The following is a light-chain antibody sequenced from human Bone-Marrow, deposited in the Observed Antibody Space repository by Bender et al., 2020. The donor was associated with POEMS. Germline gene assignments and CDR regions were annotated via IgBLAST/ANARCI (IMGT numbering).Light chain of an antibody. J-gene: IGLJ1*01. Sequence: QSVLTQPASVSWSPGQSITISCTGTSSDFGSLDFVSWYQHHPGEAPKVIIYEVNKRPSGVSDRFSGSKSGITASLTISGLQAEDEAHYYCCAFSGVGFFGGGTTVTVL. CDR3: CAFSGVGF. CDR1: SSDFGSLDF. CDR2: EVN. V-gene: IGLV2-23*02.